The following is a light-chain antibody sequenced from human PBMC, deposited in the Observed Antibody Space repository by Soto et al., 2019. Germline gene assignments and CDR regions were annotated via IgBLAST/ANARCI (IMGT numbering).Light chain of an antibody. CDR2: DAS. CDR1: QSVRSS. CDR3: QQYNSWPET. V-gene: IGKV3-15*01. J-gene: IGKJ1*01. Sequence: DIVMTQSPGTLSVSPGERSTLFCRASQSVRSSLAWYQQKPGQAPRLFIYDASTRATGIPARFSGSGSGTEFTLTISSLQSEDFAVYYCQQYNSWPETFGQGTTVDIK.